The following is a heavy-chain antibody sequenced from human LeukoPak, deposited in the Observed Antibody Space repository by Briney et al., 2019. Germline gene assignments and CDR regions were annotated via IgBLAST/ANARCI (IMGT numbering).Heavy chain of an antibody. V-gene: IGHV3-21*01. D-gene: IGHD2-2*02. CDR2: ISSSSSYI. J-gene: IGHJ5*02. CDR1: GFTFSSYS. CDR3: ATDCTSTSCYIEGFDP. Sequence: PGGSLRLSCAASGFTFSSYSMNWVRQAPGKGLEWVSSISSSSSYIYYADSVKGRFTISRDNAKNSLYLQMNSLRAEDTAVYYCATDCTSTSCYIEGFDPWGQGTLVTVSS.